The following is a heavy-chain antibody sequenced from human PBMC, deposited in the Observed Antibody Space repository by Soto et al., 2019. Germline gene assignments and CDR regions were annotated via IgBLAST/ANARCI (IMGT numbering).Heavy chain of an antibody. CDR1: GLTFSSYA. J-gene: IGHJ4*02. D-gene: IGHD6-19*01. V-gene: IGHV3-23*01. Sequence: QSGGSLRLSCAASGLTFSSYAMSWVRQAPGKGLEWVSAISGSGGSTFYADSVKGRVTISRDNSKNTLFLQMNSLRSEDTAVYYCAGRIAVAGTLAYWGQGTRVTVSS. CDR2: ISGSGGST. CDR3: AGRIAVAGTLAY.